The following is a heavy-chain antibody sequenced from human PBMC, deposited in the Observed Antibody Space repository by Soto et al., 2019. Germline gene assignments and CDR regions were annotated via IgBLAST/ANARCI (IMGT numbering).Heavy chain of an antibody. V-gene: IGHV4-39*02. CDR1: GDSISKSGHY. CDR3: TRLVTPYDTPGQSWFGS. D-gene: IGHD3-9*01. CDR2: IDYRGST. Sequence: TETLSLTCTVSGDSISKSGHYWGWIRQPPGKALEWIGGIDYRGSTLYNPSLRSRITMSIDTSKKFFSLKLTSVSASDTALYYCTRLVTPYDTPGQSWFGSWGKGTLVTVS. J-gene: IGHJ5*01.